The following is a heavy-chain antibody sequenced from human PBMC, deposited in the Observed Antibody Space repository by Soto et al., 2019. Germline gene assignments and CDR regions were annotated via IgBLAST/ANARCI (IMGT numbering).Heavy chain of an antibody. Sequence: GGSLRLSCAASGFTCSSYAMHWVRQAPGKGLEWVAHISHDGSNNYYADSVKGRFTISRDNSKNMVYLQMNSLRVDDTAVYYCARGSADYYYGMDVWGQGTTVTVSS. CDR1: GFTCSSYA. V-gene: IGHV3-30-3*01. CDR3: ARGSADYYYGMDV. J-gene: IGHJ6*02. CDR2: ISHDGSNN.